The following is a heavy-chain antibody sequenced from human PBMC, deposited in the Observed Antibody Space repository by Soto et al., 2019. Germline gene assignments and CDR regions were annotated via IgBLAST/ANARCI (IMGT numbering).Heavy chain of an antibody. J-gene: IGHJ3*02. D-gene: IGHD7-27*01. CDR2: ISSSSSTI. Sequence: GGSLRLSCAASGFTFSSYSMNWVRQAPGKGLEWVSYISSSSSTIYYADSVKGRFTISRDNAKNSLYLQMNSLRDEDTAVYYCARDKASWGSDAFDIWGQGTMVTVSS. CDR3: ARDKASWGSDAFDI. CDR1: GFTFSSYS. V-gene: IGHV3-48*02.